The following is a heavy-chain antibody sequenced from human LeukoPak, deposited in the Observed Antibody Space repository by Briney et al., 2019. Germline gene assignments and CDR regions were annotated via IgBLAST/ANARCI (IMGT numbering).Heavy chain of an antibody. J-gene: IGHJ4*02. D-gene: IGHD6-13*01. CDR3: ARASSSWTDFDY. Sequence: PGGSLRLSCAASGFTFSSYDMHWVRQATGKGLERVSAIGTAGDTYYPGSVKGRFTISRENAKNSLYLQMNSLRAGDTAVYYCARASSSWTDFDYWGQGTLVTVSS. V-gene: IGHV3-13*01. CDR2: IGTAGDT. CDR1: GFTFSSYD.